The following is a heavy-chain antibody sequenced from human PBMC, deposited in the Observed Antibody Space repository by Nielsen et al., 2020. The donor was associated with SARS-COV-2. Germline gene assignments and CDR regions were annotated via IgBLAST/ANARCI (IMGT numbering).Heavy chain of an antibody. Sequence: GESLKISCKGSGYSFTSYWIGWVRQMPGKGLEWMGIIYPGDSDTRYSPSFQGQVTISADKSIGTAYLQWSSLKASDTAMYYCARQAAAAPNWFDPWGQGTLVTVSS. J-gene: IGHJ5*02. V-gene: IGHV5-51*01. CDR1: GYSFTSYW. CDR2: IYPGDSDT. CDR3: ARQAAAAPNWFDP. D-gene: IGHD6-13*01.